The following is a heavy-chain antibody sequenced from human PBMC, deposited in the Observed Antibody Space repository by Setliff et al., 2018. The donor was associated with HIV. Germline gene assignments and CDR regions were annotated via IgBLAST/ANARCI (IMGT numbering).Heavy chain of an antibody. CDR3: IADLTDPPAFGPDY. CDR2: VKSKIDGETT. J-gene: IGHJ4*02. V-gene: IGHV3-15*01. CDR1: GVIFSDAW. D-gene: IGHD3-3*02. Sequence: GGSLRLSCAASGVIFSDAWMSWVRQAPGKGLEWVGRVKSKIDGETTDYAAPVKGRFTISRDDSKNILYLQLNSLKIEDTAVYHCIADLTDPPAFGPDYWGQGTLVTVSS.